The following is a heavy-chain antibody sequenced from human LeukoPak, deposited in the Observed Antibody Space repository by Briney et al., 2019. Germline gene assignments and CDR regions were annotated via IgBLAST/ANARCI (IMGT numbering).Heavy chain of an antibody. CDR2: IKSKPYGGTT. D-gene: IGHD3-16*02. Sequence: GGSLRLSCTTSGFTFGDYAMSWFRQAPGKGLEWVGFIKSKPYGGTTEYAASAKGRFTISRDDSKSIGYLQMNSLKTEDTAVYYCTRGIMITFGGVIAPDYWGQGTLVTVSS. V-gene: IGHV3-49*03. CDR1: GFTFGDYA. J-gene: IGHJ4*02. CDR3: TRGIMITFGGVIAPDY.